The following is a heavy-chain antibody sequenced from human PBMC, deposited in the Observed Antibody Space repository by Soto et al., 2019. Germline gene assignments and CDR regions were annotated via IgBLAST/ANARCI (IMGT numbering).Heavy chain of an antibody. Sequence: PSETLSLTCTVSGGSISSYYSSWIRQPPGKGLEWIGYIYYSGNTNYNPALKSRVTISVDTSKNQFSLKLSSVTAADTAVYYCGRGEVDRYNWNYGIDYWGQGTLVTVSS. CDR2: IYYSGNT. CDR1: GGSISSYY. D-gene: IGHD1-7*01. J-gene: IGHJ4*02. CDR3: GRGEVDRYNWNYGIDY. V-gene: IGHV4-59*01.